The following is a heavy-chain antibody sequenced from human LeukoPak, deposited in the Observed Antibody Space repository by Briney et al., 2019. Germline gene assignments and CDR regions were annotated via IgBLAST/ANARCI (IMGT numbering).Heavy chain of an antibody. CDR1: GGSISSCGYY. D-gene: IGHD3-16*02. Sequence: SETLSLTCTVSGGSISSCGYYWSWIRQHPGKGLEWIGYIYYSGSTYYNPSLKSRVTISVDTSKNQFSLKLSSVTAADTAVYYCARAAGDYVWGSYRGPDYWGQGTLVTVSS. CDR2: IYYSGST. V-gene: IGHV4-31*03. CDR3: ARAAGDYVWGSYRGPDY. J-gene: IGHJ4*02.